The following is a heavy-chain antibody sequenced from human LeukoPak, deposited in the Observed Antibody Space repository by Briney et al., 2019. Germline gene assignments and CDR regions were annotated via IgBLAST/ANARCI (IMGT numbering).Heavy chain of an antibody. CDR1: GFTFSSYA. J-gene: IGHJ4*02. D-gene: IGHD6-6*01. CDR3: ARHHISSSVAFDY. Sequence: GGSLRLSCAASGFTFSSYAMHWVRQAPGKGLEWVAVISYDGSNKYYADSVKGRFTISRDNSKNTLYLQMNSLRAEDTAVYYCARHHISSSVAFDYWGQGTLATVSS. CDR2: ISYDGSNK. V-gene: IGHV3-30-3*01.